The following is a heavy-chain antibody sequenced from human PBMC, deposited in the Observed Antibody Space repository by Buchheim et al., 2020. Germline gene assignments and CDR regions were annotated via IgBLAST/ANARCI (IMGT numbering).Heavy chain of an antibody. J-gene: IGHJ6*02. D-gene: IGHD5-18*01. CDR3: AKGYGAAPWYPMDV. Sequence: VQLVESGGGVVQPGRSLRLSCAASGFTFSSYGMHWVRQAPGKGLEWVSAISGSGYNTYFADSVKARFSISRDNSKNSLWLQMKSLRAEDTAVYYCAKGYGAAPWYPMDVWGQGTT. CDR2: ISGSGYNT. CDR1: GFTFSSYG. V-gene: IGHV3-23*04.